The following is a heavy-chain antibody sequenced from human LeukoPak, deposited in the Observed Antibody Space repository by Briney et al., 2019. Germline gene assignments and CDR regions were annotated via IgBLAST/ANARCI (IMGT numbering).Heavy chain of an antibody. CDR3: TRGDYGLYYYGMDA. Sequence: PGGSLRLSCAPSGFTVTNAWMDWVRQAPGKGLEWVGRIKSKTDGGTTDYAASVKGRFTISRDDSKNTLYLQMNSLKTEDTAVYYCTRGDYGLYYYGMDAWGQGTTVTVSS. CDR2: IKSKTDGGTT. CDR1: GFTVTNAW. J-gene: IGHJ6*02. V-gene: IGHV3-15*07. D-gene: IGHD4-17*01.